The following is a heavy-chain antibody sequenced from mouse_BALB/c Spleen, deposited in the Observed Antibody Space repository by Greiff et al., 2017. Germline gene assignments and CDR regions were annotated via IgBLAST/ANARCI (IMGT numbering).Heavy chain of an antibody. CDR3: ARRGSWYYFDY. V-gene: IGHV1-7*01. Sequence: VQLQQSGAELAKPGASVKMSCKASGYTFTSYWMHWVKQRPGQGLEWIGYINPSTGYTEYNQKFKDKATLTADKSSSTAYMQLSSLTSEDSAVYYCARRGSWYYFDYWGQGTTLTVSS. CDR1: GYTFTSYW. CDR2: INPSTGYT. J-gene: IGHJ2*01.